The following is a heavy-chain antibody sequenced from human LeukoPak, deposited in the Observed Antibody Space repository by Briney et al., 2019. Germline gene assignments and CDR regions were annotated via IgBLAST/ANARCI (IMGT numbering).Heavy chain of an antibody. V-gene: IGHV1-2*02. J-gene: IGHJ5*02. CDR2: INPNSGGT. CDR1: GYTFTGYY. D-gene: IGHD1-26*01. Sequence: ASVKVSCKASGYTFTGYYMHWVRQAPGQGLEWMGWINPNSGGTNYAQKFQGRVTMTRDTSISTAYMELSRLRSDDTAVYYCARDREGGSYSMWFDPWGQGTLVTVSS. CDR3: ARDREGGSYSMWFDP.